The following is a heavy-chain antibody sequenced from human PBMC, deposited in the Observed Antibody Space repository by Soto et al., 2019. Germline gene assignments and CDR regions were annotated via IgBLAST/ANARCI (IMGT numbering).Heavy chain of an antibody. J-gene: IGHJ6*02. CDR3: AKDDSSGWYGLDYYGMDV. V-gene: IGHV3-30*18. CDR1: GFTFSSYG. D-gene: IGHD6-19*01. CDR2: ISYDGSNK. Sequence: GGSLRLSCAASGFTFSSYGMHWVRQAPGKGLEWVAVISYDGSNKYYADSVKGRFTISRDNSKNTLYLQMNSLRAEDTAVYYCAKDDSSGWYGLDYYGMDVWGQGTTVTV.